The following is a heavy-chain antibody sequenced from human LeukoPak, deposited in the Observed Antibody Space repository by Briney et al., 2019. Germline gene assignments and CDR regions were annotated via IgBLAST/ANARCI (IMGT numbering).Heavy chain of an antibody. Sequence: ASVKASCKASGYTFTTYAMNWVRQAPGQGLEWMGWINTNTGNPTYAQGFTGRFVFSLDTSVSTAYLQISSLKAEDTAVYYCARVMVRGADHDAFDIWGQGTMVTVSS. CDR1: GYTFTTYA. CDR2: INTNTGNP. D-gene: IGHD3-10*01. V-gene: IGHV7-4-1*02. J-gene: IGHJ3*02. CDR3: ARVMVRGADHDAFDI.